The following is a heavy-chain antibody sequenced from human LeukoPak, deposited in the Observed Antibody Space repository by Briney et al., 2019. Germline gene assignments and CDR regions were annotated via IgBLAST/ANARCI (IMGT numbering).Heavy chain of an antibody. CDR1: GYTLTSNY. V-gene: IGHV1-46*01. CDR2: INPSGGST. Sequence: WASVKVSCKASGYTLTSNYMHWVRQAPGQGLEWMGIINPSGGSTTYAQKFQGRVTMTRDTSTSTVHMELSSLRSEDTAVYYCARDRYYDSRAGPFDYWGQGTLVTVSS. D-gene: IGHD3-22*01. J-gene: IGHJ4*02. CDR3: ARDRYYDSRAGPFDY.